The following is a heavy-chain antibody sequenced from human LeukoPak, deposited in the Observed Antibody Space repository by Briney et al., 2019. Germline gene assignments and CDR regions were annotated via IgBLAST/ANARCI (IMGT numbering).Heavy chain of an antibody. D-gene: IGHD2-2*01. V-gene: IGHV3-7*01. CDR3: ARDARGYCSSTSCYDRNWFDP. CDR2: IKQDGSEK. Sequence: GGSLRLSCAASGFTFSSYSMNWVRQAPGKGLEWVANIKQDGSEKYYVDSVKGRFTISRDNAKNSLYLQMNSLRAEDTAVYYCARDARGYCSSTSCYDRNWFDPWGQGTLVTVSS. J-gene: IGHJ5*02. CDR1: GFTFSSYS.